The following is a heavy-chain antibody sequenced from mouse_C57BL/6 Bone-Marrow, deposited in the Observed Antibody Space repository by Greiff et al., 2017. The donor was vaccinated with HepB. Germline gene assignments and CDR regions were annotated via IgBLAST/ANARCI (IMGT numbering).Heavy chain of an antibody. D-gene: IGHD2-4*01. CDR2: ISSGSSTI. V-gene: IGHV5-17*01. J-gene: IGHJ2*01. CDR3: ARRIYDYDGGGFDY. Sequence: DVKLVESGGGLVKPGGSLKLSCAASGFTFSDYGMHWVRQAPEKGLEWVAYISSGSSTINYADTVKGRFTISRDNAKNTLFLQMTSLRSEDTAMYYCARRIYDYDGGGFDYWGQGTTLTVSS. CDR1: GFTFSDYG.